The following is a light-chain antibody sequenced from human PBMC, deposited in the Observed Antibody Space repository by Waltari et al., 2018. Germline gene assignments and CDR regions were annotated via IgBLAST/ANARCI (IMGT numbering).Light chain of an antibody. V-gene: IGLV2-14*03. CDR1: DSELGAYNY. Sequence: QSALTQPASVSGSPGQSITISCTGTDSELGAYNYVSWYQQHPGKAPKLLLYDVSERPSGISDHFSGSKAGNTASLTISGLQAEDAADYYCSSYTRSTTVIFGGGTKLTVL. J-gene: IGLJ2*01. CDR2: DVS. CDR3: SSYTRSTTVI.